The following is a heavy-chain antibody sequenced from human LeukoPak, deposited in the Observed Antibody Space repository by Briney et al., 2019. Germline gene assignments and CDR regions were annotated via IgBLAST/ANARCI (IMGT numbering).Heavy chain of an antibody. CDR3: ARTMFPYYFDY. V-gene: IGHV3-74*01. J-gene: IGHJ4*02. CDR2: IEGDGSI. D-gene: IGHD3-10*02. CDR1: GFTFSSFW. Sequence: GGSLRLSCAASGFTFSSFWMHWVRQAPGKGLVWVSRIEGDGSISYADSVKGRFTISRDNAKDTLYLQMNRLRAEDTAVYYCARTMFPYYFDYWGQGTLVTVSS.